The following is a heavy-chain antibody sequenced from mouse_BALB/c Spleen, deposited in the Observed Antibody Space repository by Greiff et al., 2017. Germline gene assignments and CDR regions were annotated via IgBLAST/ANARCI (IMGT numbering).Heavy chain of an antibody. J-gene: IGHJ2*01. Sequence: EVQLVESGPGLVKPSQSLSLTCTVTGYSITSDYAWNWIRQFPGNKLEWMGYISYSGSTSYNPSLKSRISITRDTSKNQFFLQLNSVTTEDTATYYCARGSFIYYGKYFDYWGQGTTLTVSS. CDR2: ISYSGST. V-gene: IGHV3-2*02. CDR3: ARGSFIYYGKYFDY. CDR1: GYSITSDYA. D-gene: IGHD2-1*01.